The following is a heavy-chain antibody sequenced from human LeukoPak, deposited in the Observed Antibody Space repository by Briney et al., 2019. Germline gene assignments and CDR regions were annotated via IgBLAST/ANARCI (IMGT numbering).Heavy chain of an antibody. D-gene: IGHD1-1*01. CDR3: ARRNYNWNGSSDVFDI. CDR2: IFYSVTT. V-gene: IGHV4-59*01. CDR1: GGSLSSYY. J-gene: IGHJ3*02. Sequence: RTSETLSLTCTVSGGSLSSYYWSWIRQPPGKGLEWIGYIFYSVTTNYNPSLKSRVTISVDTSKKQFSLKLSPVTAADTAVYYCARRNYNWNGSSDVFDIWGQGTMVTVSS.